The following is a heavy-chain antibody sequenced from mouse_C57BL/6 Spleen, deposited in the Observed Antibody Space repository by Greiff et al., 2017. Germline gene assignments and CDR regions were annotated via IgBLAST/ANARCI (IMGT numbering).Heavy chain of an antibody. CDR1: GFTFSDFY. V-gene: IGHV7-1*01. J-gene: IGHJ4*01. Sequence: EVKVVESGGGLVQSGRSLRLSCATSGFTFSDFYMEWVRQAPGKGLEWIAASRNKANDYTTEYSASVKGRFIVSRDTSQSILYLQMNALRAEDTAIYYCARDDAGAMDYWGQGTSVTVSS. CDR2: SRNKANDYTT. CDR3: ARDDAGAMDY.